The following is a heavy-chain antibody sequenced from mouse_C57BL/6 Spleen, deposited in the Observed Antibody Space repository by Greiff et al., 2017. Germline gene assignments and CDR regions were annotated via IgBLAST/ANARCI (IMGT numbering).Heavy chain of an antibody. Sequence: VKLQQSGAELVKPGASVKVSCKASGYTFTSYWMHWVKQRPGQGLEWIGRIHPSDSDTNYNQKFKGKATLTVDKSSSTAYMQLSSLTSEDSAVYYCAKGDYDLAYWGQGTLVTVSA. J-gene: IGHJ3*01. CDR2: IHPSDSDT. V-gene: IGHV1-74*01. CDR3: AKGDYDLAY. D-gene: IGHD2-4*01. CDR1: GYTFTSYW.